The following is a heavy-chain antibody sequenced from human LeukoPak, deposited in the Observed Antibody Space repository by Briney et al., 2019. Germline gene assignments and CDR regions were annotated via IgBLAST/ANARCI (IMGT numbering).Heavy chain of an antibody. D-gene: IGHD3-22*01. CDR1: GYTFTDYY. J-gene: IGHJ6*02. V-gene: IGHV1-2*02. Sequence: ASVKVSCQASGYTFTDYYMQWVRQAPGQGLEWVGLINPNSGGTNYAQKFQGRVIMTRDTSFSTAYMALSRLRSDDTAVYYFAGRGSSGYRNVYFYYYGLDVWGQGTTVTVSS. CDR3: AGRGSSGYRNVYFYYYGLDV. CDR2: INPNSGGT.